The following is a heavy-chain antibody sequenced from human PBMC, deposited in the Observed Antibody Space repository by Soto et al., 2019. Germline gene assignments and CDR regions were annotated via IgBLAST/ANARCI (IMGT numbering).Heavy chain of an antibody. J-gene: IGHJ6*02. V-gene: IGHV3-30-3*01. D-gene: IGHD3-3*01. CDR3: ARDNSFGVVITLVYYYGMDV. CDR1: GFTFSSYA. CDR2: ISYDGSNK. Sequence: SLRLSCAASGFTFSSYAMHWVRQAPGKGLEWVAVISYDGSNKYYADSVKGRFTISRDNSKNTLYLQMNSLRAEDTAVYYCARDNSFGVVITLVYYYGMDVWGQGTRVTVSS.